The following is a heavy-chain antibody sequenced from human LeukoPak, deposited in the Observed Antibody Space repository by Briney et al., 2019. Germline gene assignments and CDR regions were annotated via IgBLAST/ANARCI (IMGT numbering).Heavy chain of an antibody. V-gene: IGHV4-59*08. CDR1: GGSISSYY. CDR2: IYYSGST. J-gene: IGHJ4*02. CDR3: ARLAAVGYSYYFDY. Sequence: PSETLSLTCTVSGGSISSYYWSWIRQPPGKGLEWIGYIYYSGSTNYNPSLKSRVTISVDTSKNQLSLKLSSVTAADTAVYYCARLAAVGYSYYFDYWGQGTLVTVSS. D-gene: IGHD5-18*01.